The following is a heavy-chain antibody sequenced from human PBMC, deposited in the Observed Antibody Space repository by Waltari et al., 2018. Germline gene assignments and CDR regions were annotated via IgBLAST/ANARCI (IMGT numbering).Heavy chain of an antibody. CDR1: GFTFSDNS. D-gene: IGHD3-22*01. Sequence: EVQLVESGGGLVQAGGSLRLSCAASGFTFSDNSRNWVRQAPGEGGGLVSYISSRGSARYYADSVKGRFHIARGDAQNSLYLQRTSLRAEDTAVNYCARPNYYDTTGLFDSWGQGTLVTVSS. CDR3: ARPNYYDTTGLFDS. CDR2: ISSRGSAR. J-gene: IGHJ4*02. V-gene: IGHV3-48*04.